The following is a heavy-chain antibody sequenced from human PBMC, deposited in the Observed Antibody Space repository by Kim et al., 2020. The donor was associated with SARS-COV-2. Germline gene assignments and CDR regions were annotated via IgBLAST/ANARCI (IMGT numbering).Heavy chain of an antibody. CDR3: ARVYYDSSDNYYYYVMDV. CDR1: GGTFSSYA. Sequence: SVKVSCKASGGTFSSYAISWVRQAPGQGLEWMGGIIPIFGTANYAQKFQGRVTITADESTSTAYMELSSLRSEDTAVYYCARVYYDSSDNYYYYVMDVWGQGTTVTVSS. J-gene: IGHJ6*02. CDR2: IIPIFGTA. D-gene: IGHD3-22*01. V-gene: IGHV1-69*13.